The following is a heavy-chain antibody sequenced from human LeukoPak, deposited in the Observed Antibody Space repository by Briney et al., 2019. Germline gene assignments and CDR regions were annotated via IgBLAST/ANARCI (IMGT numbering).Heavy chain of an antibody. V-gene: IGHV3-21*01. D-gene: IGHD6-13*01. Sequence: GGSLRLSCAASGFTFSSYSMNWVRQAPGKGLEWDSSISSSSSYIYYADSVKGRFTISRDNAKNSLYLQMNSLRAEDTAVYYCARAAAGYFDYWGQGTLVTVSS. J-gene: IGHJ4*02. CDR3: ARAAAGYFDY. CDR1: GFTFSSYS. CDR2: ISSSSSYI.